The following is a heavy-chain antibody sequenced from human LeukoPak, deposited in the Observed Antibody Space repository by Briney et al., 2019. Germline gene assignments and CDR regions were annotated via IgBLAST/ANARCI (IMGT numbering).Heavy chain of an antibody. V-gene: IGHV1-8*03. D-gene: IGHD2-15*01. J-gene: IGHJ4*02. Sequence: ASVKVSCKASGYTFTNLDINWVRQATGQGLEWMGWINPNSGNRGYAQQFQGRVTITRDTSIRTAYMELTSLRSEDTAVYYCARVDGSPDYWGQGTLVTVSS. CDR2: INPNSGNR. CDR1: GYTFTNLD. CDR3: ARVDGSPDY.